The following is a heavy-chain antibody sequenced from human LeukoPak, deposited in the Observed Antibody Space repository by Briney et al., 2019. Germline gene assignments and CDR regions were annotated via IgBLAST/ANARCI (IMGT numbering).Heavy chain of an antibody. Sequence: SETLSLTCAVYGGSFSGYLWSWIRQPPGKGLEWIGEINHRGSTNYNPSLKSRVTISVDTSKNQFSLKLTSVTAADTAVYYCALGGKKYCSSGSCPPWFDPWGQGTLVTVSS. CDR2: INHRGST. D-gene: IGHD2-15*01. J-gene: IGHJ5*02. CDR3: ALGGKKYCSSGSCPPWFDP. CDR1: GGSFSGYL. V-gene: IGHV4-34*01.